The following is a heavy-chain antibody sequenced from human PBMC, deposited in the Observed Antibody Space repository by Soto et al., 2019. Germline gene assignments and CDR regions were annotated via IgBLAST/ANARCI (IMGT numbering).Heavy chain of an antibody. V-gene: IGHV4-34*01. CDR2: INHSGST. CDR1: VGSFSCYY. CDR3: ARGRYYYGSGSYRTRYYGMDV. D-gene: IGHD3-10*01. J-gene: IGHJ6*02. Sequence: KASETLSLTCAVYVGSFSCYYWIWIRQPPGKGLEWIGEINHSGSTNYNPSLKSRVTISVDTSKNQFSLKLSSVTAADTAVYYCARGRYYYGSGSYRTRYYGMDVWGQGTTVTVSS.